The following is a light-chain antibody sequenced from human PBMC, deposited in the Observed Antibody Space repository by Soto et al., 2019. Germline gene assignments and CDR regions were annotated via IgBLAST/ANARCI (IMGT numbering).Light chain of an antibody. CDR2: GAS. CDR1: QSVSSSY. V-gene: IGKV3-20*01. Sequence: EIVLTQSPGTLSLSPGERATLSCRASQSVSSSYLAWYQQKPGQAPRLLIYGASSRPTGIPDRFRGSGSGTDFTLTISSLEPEDLAVYYCQQYGRSPQVTFGQGTRLEIK. J-gene: IGKJ5*01. CDR3: QQYGRSPQVT.